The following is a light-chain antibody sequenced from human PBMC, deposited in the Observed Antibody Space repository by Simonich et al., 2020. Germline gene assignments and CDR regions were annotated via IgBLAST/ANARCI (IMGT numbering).Light chain of an antibody. Sequence: SYELTQPPSVSVSPGQTASIPCSGEKLGDKYACWYQQKPGPSPVLVIYQDSKRPSGIPERFSGSNSGNTATLTISGTQAMDEADYYCQAWDSSTVVFGGGTKLTVL. CDR2: QDS. CDR3: QAWDSSTVV. CDR1: KLGDKY. J-gene: IGLJ2*01. V-gene: IGLV3-1*01.